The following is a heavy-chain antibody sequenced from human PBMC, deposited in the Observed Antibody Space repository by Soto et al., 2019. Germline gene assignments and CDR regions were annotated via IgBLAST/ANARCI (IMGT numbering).Heavy chain of an antibody. D-gene: IGHD6-6*01. CDR3: ARSGSSRSYYYYGMDV. V-gene: IGHV1-18*01. J-gene: IGHJ6*02. CDR2: ISAYNGNT. Sequence: GSSVKVSCKASGYPFTSYGISWVRQAPGQGLEWMGWISAYNGNTNYAQKLQGRVTMTTDTSTSTAYMELRSLRSDETAVYYCARSGSSRSYYYYGMDVWGQGTTVTVSS. CDR1: GYPFTSYG.